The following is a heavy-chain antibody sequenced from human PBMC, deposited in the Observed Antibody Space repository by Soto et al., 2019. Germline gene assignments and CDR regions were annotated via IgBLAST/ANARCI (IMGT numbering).Heavy chain of an antibody. CDR3: ARDSAYVDIVATPNYYYYYGMDV. J-gene: IGHJ6*02. CDR1: GYTFTSYG. Sequence: ASVKVSCKASGYTFTSYGISWVRQAPGQGLEWMGWISAYNGNTNYAQKLQGRVTMTTDTSTGTAYMELRSLRSDDTAVYYCARDSAYVDIVATPNYYYYYGMDVWGQGTTVTVSS. V-gene: IGHV1-18*01. CDR2: ISAYNGNT. D-gene: IGHD5-12*01.